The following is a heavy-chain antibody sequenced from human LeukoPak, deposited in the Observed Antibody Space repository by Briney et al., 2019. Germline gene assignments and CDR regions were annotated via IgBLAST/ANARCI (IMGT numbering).Heavy chain of an antibody. CDR3: ATTKIWSGYYSSGYYFDY. Sequence: PGGSLRLSCAASGFTFSSYAMHWVRQAPGKGLEWVAVISYDGSNKYYADSVKGRFTISRDNAKNSLYLQMNSLRAEDTAVYYCATTKIWSGYYSSGYYFDYWGQGTLVTVSS. J-gene: IGHJ4*02. CDR1: GFTFSSYA. V-gene: IGHV3-30-3*01. D-gene: IGHD3-3*01. CDR2: ISYDGSNK.